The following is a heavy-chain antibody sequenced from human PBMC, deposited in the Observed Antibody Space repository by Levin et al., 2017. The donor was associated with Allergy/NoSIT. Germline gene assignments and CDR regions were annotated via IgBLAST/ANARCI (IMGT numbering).Heavy chain of an antibody. CDR3: ARISNYPGYYYYYGMDV. J-gene: IGHJ6*02. V-gene: IGHV1-18*01. CDR1: GYTFTSYG. D-gene: IGHD4-11*01. Sequence: ASVKVSCKASGYTFTSYGISWVRQAPGQGLEWMGWISAYNGNTNYAQKLQGRVTMTTDTSTSTAYMELRSLRSDDTAVYYCARISNYPGYYYYYGMDVWGQGTTVTVSS. CDR2: ISAYNGNT.